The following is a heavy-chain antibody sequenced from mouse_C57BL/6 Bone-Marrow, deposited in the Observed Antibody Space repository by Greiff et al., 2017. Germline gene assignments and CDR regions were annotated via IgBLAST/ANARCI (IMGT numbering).Heavy chain of an antibody. CDR1: GYTFTSYG. Sequence: QVQLQQSGAELARPGASVKLSCKASGYTFTSYGISWVKQRTGQGLEWIGEIYPRSGNTSYNEKFKGKATLTADKSSSTAYMELRSLTSEDSAVYFCAREWGTLYYGCSWFAYWGQGTLVTVSA. CDR3: AREWGTLYYGCSWFAY. CDR2: IYPRSGNT. D-gene: IGHD2-2*01. V-gene: IGHV1-81*01. J-gene: IGHJ3*01.